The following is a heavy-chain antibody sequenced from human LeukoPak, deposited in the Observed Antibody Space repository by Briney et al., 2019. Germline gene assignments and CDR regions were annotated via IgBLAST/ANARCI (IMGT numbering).Heavy chain of an antibody. J-gene: IGHJ6*03. CDR1: GFTFSSYA. V-gene: IGHV3-30-3*01. CDR3: ARDPAGPTYYDFWSGPYYYYMDV. Sequence: QPGGSLRLSCAASGFTFSSYAMHWVRQAPGKGLEWVAVISYDGSNKYYADSVKGRFTISRDNSKNTLYLQMNSLRAEDTAVYYCARDPAGPTYYDFWSGPYYYYMDVWGKGTTVTVSS. CDR2: ISYDGSNK. D-gene: IGHD3-3*01.